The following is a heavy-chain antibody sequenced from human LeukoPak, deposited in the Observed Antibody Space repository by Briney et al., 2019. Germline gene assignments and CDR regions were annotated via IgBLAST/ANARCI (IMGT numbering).Heavy chain of an antibody. CDR3: ARAGRTPSRITMIVVGKYGMDV. CDR1: GGTFSSYA. Sequence: SVKVSCKASGGTFSSYAISWVRQAPGQGLEWMGGIIPIFGTANYAQKFQGRVTITADESTSTAYMELSSLRSEDTAVYYCARAGRTPSRITMIVVGKYGMDVWGQGTTVTVSS. D-gene: IGHD3-22*01. V-gene: IGHV1-69*13. J-gene: IGHJ6*02. CDR2: IIPIFGTA.